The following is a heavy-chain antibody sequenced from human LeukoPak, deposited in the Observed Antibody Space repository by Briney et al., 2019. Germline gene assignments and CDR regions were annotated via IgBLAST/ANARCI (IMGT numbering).Heavy chain of an antibody. J-gene: IGHJ3*02. CDR1: GFIFSSYE. V-gene: IGHV3-48*03. Sequence: GGSLRLSCAASGFIFSSYEMNWVRQAPGKGLGWVSYISSSGTTIYYADSVKGRFTFSRDNAKNSLYLQMNSLRAEDTAVYYCATSGSDAFDIWGQGTMVTVSS. D-gene: IGHD3-10*01. CDR3: ATSGSDAFDI. CDR2: ISSSGTTI.